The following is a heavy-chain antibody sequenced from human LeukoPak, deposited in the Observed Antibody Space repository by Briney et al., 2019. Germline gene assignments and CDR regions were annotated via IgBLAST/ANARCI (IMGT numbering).Heavy chain of an antibody. D-gene: IGHD2/OR15-2a*01. CDR2: IYYGGST. J-gene: IGHJ5*02. Sequence: SETLSLTCIVSGYSIISDYFWGWIRQPPGKGLEWIGSIYYGGSTYYNPSLKSRVTISVDTSKNQFSLKLSSVTAADTAVYYCARDEANFYPTVGWFDPWGQGTLVTVSS. V-gene: IGHV4-38-2*02. CDR3: ARDEANFYPTVGWFDP. CDR1: GYSIISDYF.